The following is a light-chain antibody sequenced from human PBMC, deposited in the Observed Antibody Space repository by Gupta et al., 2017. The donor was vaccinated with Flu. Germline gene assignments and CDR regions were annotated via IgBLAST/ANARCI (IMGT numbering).Light chain of an antibody. V-gene: IGKV1-5*03. J-gene: IGKJ1*01. CDR3: QQYSTYWWT. CDR1: QSISSC. Sequence: DIQMTQSPSTLSASVGDRVTITCWASQSISSCLAWYQQKPGKAPKLLIYKASSLESGVPSRFSGSGSGTEFTLTISSLQPDDFGTYYCQQYSTYWWTFGQGTKVEIK. CDR2: KAS.